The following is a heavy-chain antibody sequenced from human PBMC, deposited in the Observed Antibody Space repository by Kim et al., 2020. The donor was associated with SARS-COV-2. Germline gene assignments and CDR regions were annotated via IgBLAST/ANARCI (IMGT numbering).Heavy chain of an antibody. D-gene: IGHD2-15*01. V-gene: IGHV3-33*01. CDR1: GFTFSSYG. J-gene: IGHJ6*02. CDR2: IWYDGSNK. CDR3: ARALTPYCSGGSCYYYYGMDV. Sequence: GGSLRLSCAASGFTFSSYGMHWVRQAPGKGLEWVAVIWYDGSNKYYADSVKGRFTISRDNSKNTLYLQMNSLRAEDTAVYYCARALTPYCSGGSCYYYYGMDVWGQGTTVTVSS.